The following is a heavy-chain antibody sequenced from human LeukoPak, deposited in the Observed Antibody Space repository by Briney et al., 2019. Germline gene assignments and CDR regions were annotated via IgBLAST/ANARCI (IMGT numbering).Heavy chain of an antibody. V-gene: IGHV3-9*01. Sequence: GVSLRLSCAASGFTFDDYAMHWVRQAPGKGLEWVSGISWNSGSIGYADSVKGRFTISRDNAKNSLYLQMNSLRAEDTALYYCAKGLAAGRTPFDYWGQGTLVTVSS. CDR1: GFTFDDYA. CDR3: AKGLAAGRTPFDY. CDR2: ISWNSGSI. D-gene: IGHD6-13*01. J-gene: IGHJ4*02.